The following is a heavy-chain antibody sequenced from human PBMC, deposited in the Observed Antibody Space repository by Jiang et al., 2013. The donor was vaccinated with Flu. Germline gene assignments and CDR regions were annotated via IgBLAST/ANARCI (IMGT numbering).Heavy chain of an antibody. J-gene: IGHJ4*02. V-gene: IGHV4-59*01. CDR3: ARSSLGYSAY. CDR1: GGSISSYY. Sequence: SGLVKPSETLSLTCTVSGGSISSYYWSWIRQPPGKGLEWIGYIYYSGSTNYNPSLKSRVTISVDTSKNQFSLRLSSVTAADTAVYYCARSSLGYSAYWGQGTLVTVSS. CDR2: IYYSGST. D-gene: IGHD5-12*01.